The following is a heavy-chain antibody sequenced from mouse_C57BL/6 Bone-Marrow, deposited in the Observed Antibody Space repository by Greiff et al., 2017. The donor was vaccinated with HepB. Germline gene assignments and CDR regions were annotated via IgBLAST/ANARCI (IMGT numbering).Heavy chain of an antibody. CDR2: IDPENGDT. Sequence: VQLQQSGAELVRPGASVKLSCTASGFNIKDDYMHWVKQRPEQGLEWIGWIDPENGDTEYASKFQGKATITADKSSNTAYMQLSSLTSEDTAVYYCTTDAIDYWGQGTSVTVSS. V-gene: IGHV14-4*01. CDR1: GFNIKDDY. CDR3: TTDAIDY. J-gene: IGHJ4*01.